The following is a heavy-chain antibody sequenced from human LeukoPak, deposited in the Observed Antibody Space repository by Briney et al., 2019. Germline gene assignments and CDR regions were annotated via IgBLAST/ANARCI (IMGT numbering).Heavy chain of an antibody. CDR1: GGSISSGSYY. CDR3: ARVDGAVPRFGWFDP. D-gene: IGHD3-16*01. V-gene: IGHV4-61*02. J-gene: IGHJ5*02. CDR2: IYTSGST. Sequence: SQTLSLTCTVSGGSISSGSYYWSWIRQPAGKGLEWIGRIYTSGSTNYNPSLKSRVTISVDTSKNQFSLKLSSVTAADTAVYYCARVDGAVPRFGWFDPWGQGTLVTVSS.